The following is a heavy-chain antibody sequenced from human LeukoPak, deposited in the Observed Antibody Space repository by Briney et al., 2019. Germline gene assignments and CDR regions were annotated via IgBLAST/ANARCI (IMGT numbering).Heavy chain of an antibody. CDR2: IWSDGNNK. J-gene: IGHJ3*02. Sequence: PGGSLRLSCGASGFSFSTYGMHWVRQAPGKGLEWVAVIWSDGNNKYYAESVVGRFTISRDNSKNTLSLQMDSLRAEDTAVYYCAREDPGHWSRRAFDIWGQGTVVTVTS. CDR3: AREDPGHWSRRAFDI. D-gene: IGHD2-8*02. V-gene: IGHV3-33*01. CDR1: GFSFSTYG.